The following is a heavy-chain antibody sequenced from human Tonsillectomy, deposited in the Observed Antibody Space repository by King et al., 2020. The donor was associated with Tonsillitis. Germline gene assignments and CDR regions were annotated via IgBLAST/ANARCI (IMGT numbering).Heavy chain of an antibody. V-gene: IGHV4-30-4*07. CDR1: GGSISSANYS. D-gene: IGHD3-10*01. CDR3: ASRPLYYYGSGSSPYDK. Sequence: QLQESGPGLVKPSQTLSLTCAVPGGSISSANYSWSWIRQPPGKGLEWIGYIYYSGSTYYNSSLKSRPTISVDTSKNRFSLQLSSVTAADTAVYYCASRPLYYYGSGSSPYDKWGQGTLVTVSS. CDR2: IYYSGST. J-gene: IGHJ4*02.